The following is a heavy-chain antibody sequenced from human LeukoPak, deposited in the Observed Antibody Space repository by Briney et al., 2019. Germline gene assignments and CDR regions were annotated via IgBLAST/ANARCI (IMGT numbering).Heavy chain of an antibody. CDR1: GYTLTELS. CDR3: ATYSPLSRATTVIVIWAAFDI. Sequence: ASVKVSCKVSGYTLTELSMHWVRQAPGKGLEWMGNFDPEDGEAIYAQKFQGRVTMTEDTSTDTAYMEVTSLRSEDTAIYYCATYSPLSRATTVIVIWAAFDIWGQGTMVTVSS. CDR2: FDPEDGEA. V-gene: IGHV1-24*01. J-gene: IGHJ3*02. D-gene: IGHD3-22*01.